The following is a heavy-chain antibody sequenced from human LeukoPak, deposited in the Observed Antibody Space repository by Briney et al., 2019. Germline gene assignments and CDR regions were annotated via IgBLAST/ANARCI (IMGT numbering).Heavy chain of an antibody. J-gene: IGHJ3*02. CDR2: IYYSGST. Sequence: SETLSLTCTVSGGSISSSSYYWGWIRQPPGKGLGWIGSIYYSGSTYYNPSLKSRVTISVDTSKNQFSLKLISVTAADTAVYYCARANYYDSSGYSRGAFDIWGQGTMVTVSS. CDR3: ARANYYDSSGYSRGAFDI. CDR1: GGSISSSSYY. V-gene: IGHV4-39*07. D-gene: IGHD3-22*01.